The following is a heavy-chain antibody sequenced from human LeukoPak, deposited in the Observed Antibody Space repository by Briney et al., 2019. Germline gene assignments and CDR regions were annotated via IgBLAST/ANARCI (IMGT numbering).Heavy chain of an antibody. Sequence: GGSLRLSCAASGFTFSSYWMSWVRQAPGKGLESVANIKHDGSEKYYVDSVKGRFTISRDNAKNSLYLQMNSLRAEDTAVYYCARRLGLGFGEYSNNWFDPWGQGTLVTVSS. V-gene: IGHV3-7*01. CDR1: GFTFSSYW. D-gene: IGHD3-10*01. J-gene: IGHJ5*02. CDR3: ARRLGLGFGEYSNNWFDP. CDR2: IKHDGSEK.